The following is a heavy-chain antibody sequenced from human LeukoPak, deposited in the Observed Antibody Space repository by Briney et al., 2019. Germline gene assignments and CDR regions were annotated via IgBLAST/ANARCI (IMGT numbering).Heavy chain of an antibody. Sequence: SETLSLTCAVYGGSFSGYYWSWIRQPPGKGLEWIGEINHSGSTNYNPSLKSRVTISVDTSKNQFSLKLSSVTAADTAVYYCATTTVTTWTYYYYMDVWGKGTTVTVSS. CDR2: INHSGST. CDR1: GGSFSGYY. CDR3: ATTTVTTWTYYYYMDV. V-gene: IGHV4-34*01. J-gene: IGHJ6*03. D-gene: IGHD4-17*01.